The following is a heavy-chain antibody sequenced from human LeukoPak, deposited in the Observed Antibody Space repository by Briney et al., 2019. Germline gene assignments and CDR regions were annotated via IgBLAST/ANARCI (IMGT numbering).Heavy chain of an antibody. CDR3: AKGTSTVVTPNYYYYYSMDV. J-gene: IGHJ6*03. Sequence: KTSETLSLTCTVSGASISSFYWNWIRQSPGKGLEWIASIHVSGGTSYDPSLKSRVTISIDTSKNQFSLRLNSVTAADTAVYYCAKGTSTVVTPNYYYYYSMDVWGKGTTVTVSS. V-gene: IGHV4-4*09. CDR2: IHVSGGT. CDR1: GASISSFY. D-gene: IGHD4-23*01.